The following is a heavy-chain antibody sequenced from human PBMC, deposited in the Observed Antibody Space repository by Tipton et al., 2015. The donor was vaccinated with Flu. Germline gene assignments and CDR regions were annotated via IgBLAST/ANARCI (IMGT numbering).Heavy chain of an antibody. J-gene: IGHJ5*02. D-gene: IGHD4-11*01. Sequence: TLSLTCSVSGDSIGSDYFWGWIRQPPGQGLEWIGNVHRTGNPYYNPSLKSRVTISVDTSRNQFSLRLSSVTAADTAVYYCARRYYSNYVSEPHNWFDPWGQGTLVTVSS. CDR2: VHRTGNP. CDR1: GDSIGSDYF. V-gene: IGHV4-38-2*01. CDR3: ARRYYSNYVSEPHNWFDP.